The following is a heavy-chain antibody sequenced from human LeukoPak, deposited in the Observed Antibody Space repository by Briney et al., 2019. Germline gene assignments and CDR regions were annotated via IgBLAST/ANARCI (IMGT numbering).Heavy chain of an antibody. D-gene: IGHD3-10*02. Sequence: GGSLRLSCAASGFTFTTYTMNWVRQAPGKGLEWVSSISSSSSYIYYADSVKGRFTISRDNAKNSLYLQMNSLRAEDTAVYFCASVRDYVLWGQGTLVTVSS. V-gene: IGHV3-21*04. CDR1: GFTFTTYT. J-gene: IGHJ4*02. CDR2: ISSSSSYI. CDR3: ASVRDYVL.